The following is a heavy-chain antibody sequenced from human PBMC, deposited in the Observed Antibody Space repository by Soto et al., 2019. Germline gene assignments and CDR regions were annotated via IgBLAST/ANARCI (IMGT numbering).Heavy chain of an antibody. CDR2: IYPGDSDT. J-gene: IGHJ5*02. V-gene: IGHV5-51*01. CDR3: ARLVEDTMVRGVIINEGNWFDP. D-gene: IGHD3-10*01. Sequence: EVQLVQSGAEVKKPGESLKISCKGSGYSFTSYWIGWVRQMPGKGLEWMGIIYPGDSDTRYSPSFQGQVTISADKSISTAYLQWSSLKASDTAMYYCARLVEDTMVRGVIINEGNWFDPWGQGTLVTVSS. CDR1: GYSFTSYW.